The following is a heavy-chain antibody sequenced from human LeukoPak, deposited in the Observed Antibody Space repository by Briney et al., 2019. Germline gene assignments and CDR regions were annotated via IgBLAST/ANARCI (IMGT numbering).Heavy chain of an antibody. CDR1: GFSLSTSGMC. D-gene: IGHD4-17*01. Sequence: SGPTLVKPTQTLTLTFTFSGFSLSTSGMCVRWILQPPGKALEWLSRIDWDDDKYYSTSLKTRLTISKDTSKNQVVLTLTNMDPEDTATYYCARIRVTTVTQMYYFDYWGQGTLVTVSS. V-gene: IGHV2-70*11. CDR3: ARIRVTTVTQMYYFDY. J-gene: IGHJ4*02. CDR2: IDWDDDK.